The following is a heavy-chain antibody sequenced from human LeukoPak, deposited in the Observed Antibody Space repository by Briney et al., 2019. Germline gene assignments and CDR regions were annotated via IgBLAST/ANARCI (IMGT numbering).Heavy chain of an antibody. D-gene: IGHD2-21*02. CDR3: ARRVTAIGYYYYGMDV. Sequence: ASVKVSCKASGYTFTSYGIRWVRQAPGQGLEWLGWINAYNGNTNYAQKLQSRVTMTTDTSTSTAYMELRSLRSDDTAVYYCARRVTAIGYYYYGMDVWGEGTTVTVSS. J-gene: IGHJ6*04. CDR1: GYTFTSYG. V-gene: IGHV1-18*01. CDR2: INAYNGNT.